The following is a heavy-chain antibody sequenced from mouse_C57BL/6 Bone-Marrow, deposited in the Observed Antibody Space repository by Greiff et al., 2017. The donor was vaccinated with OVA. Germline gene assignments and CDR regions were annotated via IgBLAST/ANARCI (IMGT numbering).Heavy chain of an antibody. CDR2: ISSGGSYT. CDR3: ARVVTAVDTFAY. CDR1: GFTFSSYG. J-gene: IGHJ3*01. V-gene: IGHV5-6*01. Sequence: EVQGVESGGDLVKPGGSLKLSCAASGFTFSSYGMSWVRQTPDQRLEWVATISSGGSYTYYPDSVKGRFTISRDNATNTLYLQMSSLKSEDTAMYYCARVVTAVDTFAYEGQGTLVTVSA. D-gene: IGHD1-1*01.